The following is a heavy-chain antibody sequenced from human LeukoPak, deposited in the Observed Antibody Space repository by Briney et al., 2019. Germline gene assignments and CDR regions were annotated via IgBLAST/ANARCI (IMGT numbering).Heavy chain of an antibody. V-gene: IGHV3-33*01. D-gene: IGHD2-15*01. CDR1: GFIFSNYG. CDR2: MWYDGSEE. J-gene: IGHJ4*02. CDR3: ARDASGFDY. Sequence: PPGRSLRLSCVASGFIFSNYGMHWVRQSPGKGLEWVALMWYDGSEEHYADSVKGRFTISRDSSKNTLYLQMNSLRAEDTAVYYCARDASGFDYWGQGTLVTVSS.